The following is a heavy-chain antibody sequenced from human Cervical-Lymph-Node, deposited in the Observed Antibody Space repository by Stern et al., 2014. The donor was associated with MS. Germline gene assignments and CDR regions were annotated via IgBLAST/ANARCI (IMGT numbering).Heavy chain of an antibody. CDR3: TRSVEMATIDAFDI. Sequence: EVQLVESGGGVERPGGSLRLSCAASGFSFDDYGMSWVRQAPGKGLEWVSSINWNGGSTDYADSVKGRFTISRDNAKNSLYLQMNSLRAEDTALYHCTRSVEMATIDAFDIWGQGTMVTVSS. D-gene: IGHD5-24*01. V-gene: IGHV3-20*01. J-gene: IGHJ3*02. CDR1: GFSFDDYG. CDR2: INWNGGST.